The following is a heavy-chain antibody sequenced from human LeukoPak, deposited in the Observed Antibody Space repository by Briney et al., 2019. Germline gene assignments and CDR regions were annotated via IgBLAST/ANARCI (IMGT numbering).Heavy chain of an antibody. D-gene: IGHD3-22*01. V-gene: IGHV3-30*04. Sequence: PGGSLRLSCAASGFTFSSYAMHWVRQAPGKGLEWVAVISYDGSNKYYADSVKGRFTISRDNSKNTLYLQMNSLRAEDTAVYYCARERGSGYHFDYWGQGTLVTVSS. CDR1: GFTFSSYA. CDR3: ARERGSGYHFDY. J-gene: IGHJ4*02. CDR2: ISYDGSNK.